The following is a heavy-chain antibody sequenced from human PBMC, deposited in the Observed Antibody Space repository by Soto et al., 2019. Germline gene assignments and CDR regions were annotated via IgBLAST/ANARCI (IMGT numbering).Heavy chain of an antibody. CDR2: ICPDNPYT. CDR3: ARQRRDASDGCFLYAMDV. Sequence: PWESLKISRQSSGFPFSTYWLAWVRQVPGKAVEWMGHICPDNPYTRYNPAFRGQVTISAENSTSTVFLHLRSLKASDTATYFCARQRRDASDGCFLYAMDVWGHGTSVTVSS. CDR1: GFPFSTYW. J-gene: IGHJ6*02. V-gene: IGHV5-51*01. D-gene: IGHD2-21*01.